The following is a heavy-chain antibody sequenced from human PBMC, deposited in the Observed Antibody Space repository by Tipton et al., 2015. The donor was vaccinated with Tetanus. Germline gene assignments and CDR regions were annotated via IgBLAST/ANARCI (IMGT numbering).Heavy chain of an antibody. D-gene: IGHD3-22*01. CDR1: GGSISSSSYY. CDR2: IYYSGST. J-gene: IGHJ4*02. Sequence: TLSLTCTVSGGSISSSSYYWGWIRQPPGKGLEWIGSIYYSGSTYYNPSLESRTAISVDTSKNQFSLKLSSVTAADTAVYYCARRNYYDSSGYFDYWGQGTLVTVSS. CDR3: ARRNYYDSSGYFDY. V-gene: IGHV4-39*01.